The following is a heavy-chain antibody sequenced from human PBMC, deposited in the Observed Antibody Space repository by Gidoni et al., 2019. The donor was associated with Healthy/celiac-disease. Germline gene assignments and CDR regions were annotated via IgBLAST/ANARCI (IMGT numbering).Heavy chain of an antibody. CDR2: IYYSGST. Sequence: QVQLQESGPGLVKPSQTLSLTCTVSGGSISSGGYYWSWIRQHPGKGLEWIGYIYYSGSTYYNPSLKSRVTISVDTSKNQFSLKLSSVTAADTAVYYCARDRGPIAAAGTLWFDPWGQGTLVTVSS. CDR3: ARDRGPIAAAGTLWFDP. CDR1: GGSISSGGYY. J-gene: IGHJ5*02. D-gene: IGHD6-13*01. V-gene: IGHV4-31*03.